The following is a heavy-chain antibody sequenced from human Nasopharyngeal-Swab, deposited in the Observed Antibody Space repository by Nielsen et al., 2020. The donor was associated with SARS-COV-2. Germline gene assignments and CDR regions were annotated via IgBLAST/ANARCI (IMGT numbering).Heavy chain of an antibody. V-gene: IGHV3-7*01. J-gene: IGHJ3*01. CDR3: ARDWSRAFDV. Sequence: GESLKISCAASGFTFSSLWMSWVRQVPGKGLEWVADIKPDGSEKFSVDSVKGRFTISRDNAKNSMSLQMNSLRVEDTAVYYCARDWSRAFDVWGQGTMVTVSS. CDR2: IKPDGSEK. CDR1: GFTFSSLW.